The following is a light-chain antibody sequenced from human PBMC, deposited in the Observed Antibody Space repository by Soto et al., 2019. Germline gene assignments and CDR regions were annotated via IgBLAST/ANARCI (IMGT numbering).Light chain of an antibody. J-gene: IGLJ3*02. CDR3: QSYDTRLTAWM. CDR2: GTT. Sequence: QSVLAQPPSVSGAPGQRVTITCSGSGSNIGAGYDVHWYQHVPGMPPRLLIFGTTNRPSIVPDRFSGSKSGTSASLAITGIQAEDEADYYCQSYDTRLTAWMFGGGTK. CDR1: GSNIGAGYD. V-gene: IGLV1-40*01.